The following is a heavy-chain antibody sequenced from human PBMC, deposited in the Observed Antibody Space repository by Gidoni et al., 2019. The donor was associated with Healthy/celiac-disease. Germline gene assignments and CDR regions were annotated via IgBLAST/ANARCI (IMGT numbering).Heavy chain of an antibody. J-gene: IGHJ4*02. CDR1: GGSFSGYY. Sequence: QVQLQQWGAGLLKPSETLSLTCAVYGGSFSGYYWSWIRQPPGKGLEWIGEINHSGSTNYNPSLKSRVTISVDTSKNQFSLKLSSVTAADTAVYYCARAYYYGSGSYLRASRYFDYWGQGTLVTVSS. CDR2: INHSGST. CDR3: ARAYYYGSGSYLRASRYFDY. V-gene: IGHV4-34*01. D-gene: IGHD3-10*01.